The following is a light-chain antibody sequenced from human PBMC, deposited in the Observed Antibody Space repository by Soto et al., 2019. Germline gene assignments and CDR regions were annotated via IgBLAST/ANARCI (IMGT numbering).Light chain of an antibody. CDR2: GAS. V-gene: IGKV3-20*01. CDR1: QSISSNY. J-gene: IGKJ2*01. Sequence: EIVLTQSPGTLSLSPGERATLSCGASQSISSNYLLWYQQKLGQAPRLLIYGASNRATGIPDRFSGSGSGTDFTLTISRLEPEDFAVYYCQQYGSSPTYTFGQGTKLEIK. CDR3: QQYGSSPTYT.